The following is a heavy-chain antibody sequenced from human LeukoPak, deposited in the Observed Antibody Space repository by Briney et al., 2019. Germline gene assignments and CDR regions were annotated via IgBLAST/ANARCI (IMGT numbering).Heavy chain of an antibody. CDR1: GGSISSSSYY. V-gene: IGHV4-39*07. J-gene: IGHJ4*02. CDR3: ARTSPYGDYDFDY. CDR2: IYYSGST. D-gene: IGHD4-17*01. Sequence: SETLSLTCTVSGGSISSSSYYWGWIRQPPGKGLEWIGSIYYSGSTYYNPSFKSRVTISVDTSKNQFSLKLSSVTAADTAVYYCARTSPYGDYDFDYWGQGTLVTVSS.